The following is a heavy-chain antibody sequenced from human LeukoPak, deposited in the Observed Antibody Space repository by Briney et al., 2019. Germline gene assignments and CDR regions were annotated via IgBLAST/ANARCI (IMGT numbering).Heavy chain of an antibody. CDR2: INTDGSST. J-gene: IGHJ4*02. CDR1: GFTFSSYW. D-gene: IGHD5-18*01. V-gene: IGHV3-74*01. CDR3: AKDSFESVDTAMVEGFDY. Sequence: GGPLRLSCAASGFTFSSYWMHWVRQAPGKGLVWVSRINTDGSSTSYADSVKGRFTISRDNSKNTLYLQMNSLRAEDTAVYYCAKDSFESVDTAMVEGFDYWGQGTLVTVSS.